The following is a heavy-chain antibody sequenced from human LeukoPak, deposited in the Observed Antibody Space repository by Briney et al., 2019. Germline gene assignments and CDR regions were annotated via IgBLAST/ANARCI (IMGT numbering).Heavy chain of an antibody. D-gene: IGHD4-17*01. J-gene: IGHJ6*03. V-gene: IGHV3-30*02. CDR1: GFTFSSYG. CDR2: IRYDGSNK. Sequence: GGSLRLSCAASGFTFSSYGMHWVRQAPGKGLEWVAFIRYDGSNKYYADSVKGRFTISRDNSKNTLYLQMNSLRAEDTAVYYCARKGYGDYVWLYYMDVWGKGTTVTVSS. CDR3: ARKGYGDYVWLYYMDV.